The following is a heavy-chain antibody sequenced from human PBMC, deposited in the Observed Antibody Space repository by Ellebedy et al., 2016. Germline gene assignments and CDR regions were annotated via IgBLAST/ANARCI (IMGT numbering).Heavy chain of an antibody. D-gene: IGHD1-26*01. CDR2: IWYDGSNK. CDR3: ARDRLQWELPDY. V-gene: IGHV3-33*08. CDR1: GFTFSSYG. J-gene: IGHJ4*02. Sequence: GGSLRLSCAASGFTFSSYGMHWVRQAPGKGLEWVAVIWYDGSNKYYADSVKGRFTISRDNSKNTLYLQMNSLRAEDTAVYYCARDRLQWELPDYWGQGTLVTVSS.